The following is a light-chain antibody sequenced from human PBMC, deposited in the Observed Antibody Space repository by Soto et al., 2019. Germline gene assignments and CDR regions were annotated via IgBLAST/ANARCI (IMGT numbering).Light chain of an antibody. CDR1: QSISSY. CDR2: AAS. Sequence: DIQMTQSPSSLSASVGDRVTITCRASQSISSYLNWYQQKPGKAPKLLIYAASSLQSGVPSRFSGSGSVTDFTLTSIRLQPEVFATYYCQQSYNTWTFGQGTKVEIK. V-gene: IGKV1-39*01. CDR3: QQSYNTWT. J-gene: IGKJ1*01.